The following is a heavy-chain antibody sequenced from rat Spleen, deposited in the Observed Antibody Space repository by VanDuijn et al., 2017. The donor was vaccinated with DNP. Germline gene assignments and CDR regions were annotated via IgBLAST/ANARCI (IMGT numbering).Heavy chain of an antibody. J-gene: IGHJ3*01. Sequence: QVQLEESGPGLMQPSQTLSLTCTVSGFSITSYHVHWVRQPPGKGLEWMGVMWSGGSTDYNSTLESRLSISRDTSKSQVLLKMNSLQTEDTGMYFCASGNNFGIAYWGQGTLVTVSS. CDR1: GFSITSYH. V-gene: IGHV2-45*01. CDR2: MWSGGST. CDR3: ASGNNFGIAY. D-gene: IGHD1-10*01.